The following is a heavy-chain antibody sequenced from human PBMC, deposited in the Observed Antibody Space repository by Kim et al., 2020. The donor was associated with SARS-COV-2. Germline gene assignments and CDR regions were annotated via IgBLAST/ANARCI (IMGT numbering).Heavy chain of an antibody. CDR3: AKFRTPGLRHFDY. D-gene: IGHD5-12*01. V-gene: IGHV3-23*01. CDR1: GFTFSSYA. Sequence: GGSLRLSCAASGFTFSSYAMSWVRQAPGKGLEWVSDISGSGGSTYYADSVKGRFTISRDNSKNTLYLQMNSLRAEDTAVYYCAKFRTPGLRHFDYWGQGTLVNVSS. J-gene: IGHJ4*02. CDR2: ISGSGGST.